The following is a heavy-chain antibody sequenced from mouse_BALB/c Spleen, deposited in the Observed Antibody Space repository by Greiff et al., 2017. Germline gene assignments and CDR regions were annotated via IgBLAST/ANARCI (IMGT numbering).Heavy chain of an antibody. J-gene: IGHJ3*01. CDR3: ARAEGLRPLFAY. V-gene: IGHV2-9*02. CDR1: GFSLTSYG. Sequence: QVQLQQSGPGLVPPSQSLSITCTVSGFSLTSYGVHWVRQPPGKGLEWLGVIWAGGSTNYNSALMFRLSISTDNSKSQVFLKMNSLQTDDTAMYYCARAEGLRPLFAYWGQGTLVTVSA. D-gene: IGHD2-4*01. CDR2: IWAGGST.